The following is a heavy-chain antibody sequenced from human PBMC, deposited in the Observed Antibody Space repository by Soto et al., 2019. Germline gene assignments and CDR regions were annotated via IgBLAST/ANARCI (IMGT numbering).Heavy chain of an antibody. Sequence: QVQLVQSGAEVKKPGASVKVSCKASGYTFTGYYMHWVRQAPGQGLEWMGWINPNSGGTNYAQKFQGWVTMTRDTSISTAYMELSRLRSDDTAVYYCARQSNILTGQFSHTRYYGMDVWGQGTTVTVSS. CDR1: GYTFTGYY. D-gene: IGHD3-9*01. CDR2: INPNSGGT. J-gene: IGHJ6*02. V-gene: IGHV1-2*04. CDR3: ARQSNILTGQFSHTRYYGMDV.